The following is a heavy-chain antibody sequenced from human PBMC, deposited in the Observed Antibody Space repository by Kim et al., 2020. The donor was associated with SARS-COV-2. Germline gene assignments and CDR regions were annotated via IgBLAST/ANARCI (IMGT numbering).Heavy chain of an antibody. V-gene: IGHV4-34*01. CDR1: GGSFSGYY. J-gene: IGHJ6*02. CDR2: INHSGST. Sequence: SETLSLTCAVYGGSFSGYYWSWIRQPPGKGLEWIGEINHSGSTNYNPSLKSRVTISVDTSKNQFSLKLSSVTAADTAVYYCARLKQPAWGVRWDYYGMDVWGQGTTVTVSS. D-gene: IGHD3-16*01. CDR3: ARLKQPAWGVRWDYYGMDV.